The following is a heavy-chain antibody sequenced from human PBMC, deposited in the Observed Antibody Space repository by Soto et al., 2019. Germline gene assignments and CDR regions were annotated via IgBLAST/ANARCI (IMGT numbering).Heavy chain of an antibody. D-gene: IGHD5-18*01. CDR2: IWYDGSNK. CDR1: GFTFSSYG. V-gene: IGHV3-33*01. Sequence: QVQLVESGGGVVQPGRSLRLSCAASGFTFSSYGMHWVRQAPGKGLEWVAVIWYDGSNKYYADSVKGRFTISRDNSKNTLYLQMNRVSAEDTAVYYCARDSGVTDYYYYGMDVWGQGTTVTVSS. J-gene: IGHJ6*02. CDR3: ARDSGVTDYYYYGMDV.